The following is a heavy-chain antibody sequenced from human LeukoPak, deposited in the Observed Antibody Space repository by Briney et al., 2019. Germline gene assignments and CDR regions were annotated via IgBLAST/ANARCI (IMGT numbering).Heavy chain of an antibody. D-gene: IGHD6-19*01. Sequence: GGSLRLSCAASGFTLSSHWMGWVRQAPGKGLEWVANIKQDGSETYYVDSVKGRFTISRDNAKNSLYLQMNSLGVDDTAVYYCARSPSGSFDYWGQATLVTVSS. CDR1: GFTLSSHW. CDR2: IKQDGSET. J-gene: IGHJ4*02. CDR3: ARSPSGSFDY. V-gene: IGHV3-7*01.